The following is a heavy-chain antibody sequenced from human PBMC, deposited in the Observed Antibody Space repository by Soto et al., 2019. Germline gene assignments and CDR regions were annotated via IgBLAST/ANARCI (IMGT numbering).Heavy chain of an antibody. CDR2: ISYDGSNK. V-gene: IGHV3-30*18. CDR3: AKVDDILAGPPAAYYYYGMDV. D-gene: IGHD3-9*01. CDR1: GFTFSSYG. Sequence: QVQLVESGGGVVQPGRSLRLSCAASGFTFSSYGMHWVRQAPGKGLEWVAVISYDGSNKYYADSVKGRFTISRDNSKNTLYLQMNSRRAEDTAVYYWAKVDDILAGPPAAYYYYGMDVWGQGTTVTVSS. J-gene: IGHJ6*02.